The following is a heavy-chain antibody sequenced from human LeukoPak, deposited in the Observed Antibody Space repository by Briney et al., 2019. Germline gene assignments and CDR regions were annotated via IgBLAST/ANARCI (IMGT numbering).Heavy chain of an antibody. Sequence: SETLSLTCTVSGVSVSSANYYWSWIRQHPGKGLEWIGYIYYSGSTYYNPSLKSRVTISVDTSKNQFSLKLSSVTAADTAVYYCARGGRITIWGQGTLVTVSS. CDR3: ARGGRITI. J-gene: IGHJ4*02. CDR1: GVSVSSANYY. CDR2: IYYSGST. V-gene: IGHV4-31*03. D-gene: IGHD3-10*01.